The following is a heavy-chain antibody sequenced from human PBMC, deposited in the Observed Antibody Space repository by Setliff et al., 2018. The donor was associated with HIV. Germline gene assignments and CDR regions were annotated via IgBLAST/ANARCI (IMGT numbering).Heavy chain of an antibody. V-gene: IGHV4-31*11. CDR3: ARAPGVTPFDH. CDR2: VYYNGDT. J-gene: IGHJ4*02. D-gene: IGHD2-21*02. Sequence: PSETLSLTCAVSGYSISSGYYWSWIRQHPEKGLEWIGYVYYNGDTYYNPSLKSRVTLSVDTSKNQFSLNLSSVTAADTAVYYCARAPGVTPFDHWGPGTLVTVSS. CDR1: GYSISSGYY.